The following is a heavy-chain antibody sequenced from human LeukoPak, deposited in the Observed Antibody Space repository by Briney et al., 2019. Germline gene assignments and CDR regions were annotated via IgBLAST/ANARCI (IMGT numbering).Heavy chain of an antibody. CDR3: AREYYYDSSGYSTEYFQH. CDR1: GFTVSSNY. CDR2: IYSGGST. V-gene: IGHV3-53*01. D-gene: IGHD3-22*01. Sequence: GGSLRLSCAASGFTVSSNYMSWVRQAPGKGLEWVSVIYSGGSTYYADSVKGRFTISRDNSKNTLYLQMNSLRAEDTAVYYCAREYYYDSSGYSTEYFQHWGQGTLVTVSS. J-gene: IGHJ1*01.